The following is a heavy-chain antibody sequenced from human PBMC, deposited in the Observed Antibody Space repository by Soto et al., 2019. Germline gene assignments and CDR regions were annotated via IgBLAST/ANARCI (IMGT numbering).Heavy chain of an antibody. Sequence: SETLSLTCNVSGGSVSDYYWSWIRQPPGKGLEWVGYMHYSANSNYNPSLKSRLTFSVDTSKNQFSLKLSSVTAADTAVYFCARRHGHDVDDYYWGQGILVTVSS. D-gene: IGHD1-1*01. V-gene: IGHV4-59*08. CDR2: MHYSANS. CDR1: GGSVSDYY. CDR3: ARRHGHDVDDYY. J-gene: IGHJ1*01.